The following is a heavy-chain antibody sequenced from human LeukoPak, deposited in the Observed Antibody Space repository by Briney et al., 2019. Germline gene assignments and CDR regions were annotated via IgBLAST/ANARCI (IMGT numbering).Heavy chain of an antibody. J-gene: IGHJ4*02. Sequence: GGSLRLSCAASGFTFSSFAMYWVRRAPGKGLEWISGIFGSGSTIYYADSVKGRFTISRDNSKNTVFLQMSSLRAEDTAVYYCAKGVRGQLGDYWGQGTLVTVSS. CDR1: GFTFSSFA. V-gene: IGHV3-23*01. CDR3: AKGVRGQLGDY. CDR2: IFGSGSTI. D-gene: IGHD6-13*01.